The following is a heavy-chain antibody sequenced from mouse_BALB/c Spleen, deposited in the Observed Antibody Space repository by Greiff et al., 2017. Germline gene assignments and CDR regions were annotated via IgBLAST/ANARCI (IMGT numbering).Heavy chain of an antibody. CDR2: ISYSGST. V-gene: IGHV3-2*02. Sequence: VQLQQSGPGLVKPSQSLSLTCTVTGYSITSDYAWNWIRQFPGNKLEWMGYISYSGSTSYNPSLKSRISITRDTSKNQFFLQLNSVTTEDTATYYCAREITTAFAYWGQGTLVTVSA. CDR3: AREITTAFAY. J-gene: IGHJ3*01. D-gene: IGHD1-2*01. CDR1: GYSITSDYA.